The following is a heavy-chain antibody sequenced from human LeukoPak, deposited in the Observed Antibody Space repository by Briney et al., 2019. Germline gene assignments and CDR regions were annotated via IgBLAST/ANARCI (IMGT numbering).Heavy chain of an antibody. Sequence: SETLSLTCTVSGGSISSSSYYWSWIRQPPGKGLEWIGYIYYSGSTNYNPSLKSRVTISVDTSKNQFSLKLSSVTAADTAVYYCARGSKGWFDPWGQGTLVTVSS. CDR3: ARGSKGWFDP. J-gene: IGHJ5*02. V-gene: IGHV4-61*01. CDR1: GGSISSSSYY. CDR2: IYYSGST.